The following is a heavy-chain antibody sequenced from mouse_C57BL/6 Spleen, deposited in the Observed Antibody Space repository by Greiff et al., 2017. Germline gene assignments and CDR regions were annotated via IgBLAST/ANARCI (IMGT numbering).Heavy chain of an antibody. J-gene: IGHJ3*01. Sequence: QVQLKQSGAELVRPGASVTLSCKASGYTFTDYEMHWVKQTPVHGLEWIGAIDPETGGTAYNQKFKGKAILTADKSSSTAYMELRSLTSEDSAVYYCTRGKFITTVVAPFAYWGQGTLVTVSA. CDR3: TRGKFITTVVAPFAY. D-gene: IGHD1-1*01. CDR2: IDPETGGT. CDR1: GYTFTDYE. V-gene: IGHV1-15*01.